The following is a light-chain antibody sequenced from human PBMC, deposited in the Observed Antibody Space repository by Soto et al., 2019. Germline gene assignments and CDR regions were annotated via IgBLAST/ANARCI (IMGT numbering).Light chain of an antibody. CDR2: KAS. Sequence: DIQMTQSPSTLSASVGDRVTITCRASQSISSWLAWYQQKPGKAPKLLIYKASSLESGVPSRFSGSGSGTDFTLTISSLQPDDFASYHCQQYSSYSQTFGQGTKVEIK. J-gene: IGKJ1*01. V-gene: IGKV1-5*03. CDR1: QSISSW. CDR3: QQYSSYSQT.